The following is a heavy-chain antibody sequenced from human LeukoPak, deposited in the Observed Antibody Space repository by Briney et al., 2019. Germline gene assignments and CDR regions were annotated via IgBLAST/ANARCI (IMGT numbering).Heavy chain of an antibody. CDR3: ARDQIHSSTSCLDY. CDR1: GFTISGDA. Sequence: PGGSLRLSCTASGFTISGDAMHWVRQAPGKGLEWVAVISYDGSNKYYADSVKGRFTISRDNSKNTLYLQMNSLRAEDTAVYYCARDQIHSSTSCLDYWGQGTLVTVSS. J-gene: IGHJ4*02. V-gene: IGHV3-30*04. D-gene: IGHD2-2*01. CDR2: ISYDGSNK.